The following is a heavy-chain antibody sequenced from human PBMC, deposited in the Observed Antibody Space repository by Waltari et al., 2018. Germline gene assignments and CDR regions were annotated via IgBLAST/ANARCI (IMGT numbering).Heavy chain of an antibody. J-gene: IGHJ4*02. Sequence: EVQLLESGGGLAQPGGSLRLSCVASGFTFSNYAMSWVRQAPGKGLEWVSGTSGTGDTTDYADSVKGRFTISRDNSKNTLYLQMSSLRAEDTAVYYCAREYYYDSSGYIDYWGQGTLVTVSS. CDR3: AREYYYDSSGYIDY. CDR1: GFTFSNYA. V-gene: IGHV3-23*01. CDR2: TSGTGDTT. D-gene: IGHD3-22*01.